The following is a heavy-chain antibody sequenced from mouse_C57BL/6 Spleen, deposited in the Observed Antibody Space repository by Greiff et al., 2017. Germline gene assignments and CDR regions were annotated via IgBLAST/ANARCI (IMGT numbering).Heavy chain of an antibody. J-gene: IGHJ2*01. D-gene: IGHD1-1*01. CDR2: IYYSGTI. CDR3: ARERDVYGSIDY. CDR1: GISITTGNYR. Sequence: VQLKESGPGLVKPSQTVFLTCTVTGISITTGNYRWSWIRQFPGNKLEWIGYIYYSGTITYNPSLTSRTTNTRDTPKNQFFLEMNSLTAEDTATYYCARERDVYGSIDYWGQGTTLTVSS. V-gene: IGHV3-5*01.